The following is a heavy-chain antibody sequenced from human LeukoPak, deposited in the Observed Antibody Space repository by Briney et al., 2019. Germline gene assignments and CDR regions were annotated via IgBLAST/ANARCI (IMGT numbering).Heavy chain of an antibody. J-gene: IGHJ5*02. Sequence: PSQTLSLTCTVSGGSISSGSYYWSWIRQPAGTGLEWIGRIYTSGSTNYNPSLKSRVTISVDTSKNQFSLKLSSVTAADTAVYYCARVVVVAAYNWFDPWGQGTLVTVSS. CDR3: ARVVVVAAYNWFDP. D-gene: IGHD2-15*01. V-gene: IGHV4-61*02. CDR1: GGSISSGSYY. CDR2: IYTSGST.